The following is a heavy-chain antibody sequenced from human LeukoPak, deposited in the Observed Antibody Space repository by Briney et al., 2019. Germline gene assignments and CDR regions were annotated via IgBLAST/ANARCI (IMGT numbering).Heavy chain of an antibody. D-gene: IGHD5-24*01. V-gene: IGHV1-69*04. CDR1: GGTFSSYA. CDR3: ARDPVGPSYVEMATIIPWFDP. Sequence: SVKVSCKASGGTFSSYAISWVQQAPGQGLEWMGRIIPILGIANYAQKFQGRVTITADKSTSTAYMELSSLRSEDTAVYYCARDPVGPSYVEMATIIPWFDPWGRGTLVTVSS. CDR2: IIPILGIA. J-gene: IGHJ5*02.